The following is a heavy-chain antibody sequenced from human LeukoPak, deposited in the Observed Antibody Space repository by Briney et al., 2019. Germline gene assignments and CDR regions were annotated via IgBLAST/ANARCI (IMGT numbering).Heavy chain of an antibody. CDR2: LSSGSDYI. CDR1: GFTFRRYT. V-gene: IGHV3-21*01. CDR3: VRDGTAYCNENTGYRGEFDS. D-gene: IGHD3-9*01. Sequence: GESLRLSCAASGFTFRRYTMTWVRQAPGKGLEWVSGLSSGSDYIYYADSVNGRFTVSRDNAKNSLYLQMNSLRVEDAAVYYCVRDGTAYCNENTGYRGEFDSWGQGVLVTVSS. J-gene: IGHJ4*02.